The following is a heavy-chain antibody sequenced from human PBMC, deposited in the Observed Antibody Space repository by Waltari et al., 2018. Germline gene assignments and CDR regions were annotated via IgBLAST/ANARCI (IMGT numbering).Heavy chain of an antibody. D-gene: IGHD3-10*01. CDR1: GFTFSGYT. J-gene: IGHJ6*02. CDR3: AKSLGDTYGRYPMDY. Sequence: EVQLLESGGGLVQPGGSLRLSCAASGFTFSGYTMTWVRQAPGKGLEWVSTIRGSGGDTYYADSVKGRFTSSRDNSRNTLYLQMNTLRAGDTAVYYCAKSLGDTYGRYPMDYWGQGSTVIVTS. CDR2: IRGSGGDT. V-gene: IGHV3-23*01.